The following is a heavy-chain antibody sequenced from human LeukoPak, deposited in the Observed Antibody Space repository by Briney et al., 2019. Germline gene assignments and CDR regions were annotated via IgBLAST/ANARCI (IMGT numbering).Heavy chain of an antibody. D-gene: IGHD6-19*01. Sequence: PGGSLRLSCAASGFTFSSHTMNWVRQAPGKGLQWVSSIRGGGAPVYADSVKGRFIISRDDFKSTVFLQMDSLRPEDTAVYYCARCTIGDGSGWCTWFAPWGQGTLVTVSS. J-gene: IGHJ5*02. V-gene: IGHV3-23*01. CDR2: IRGGGAP. CDR3: ARCTIGDGSGWCTWFAP. CDR1: GFTFSSHT.